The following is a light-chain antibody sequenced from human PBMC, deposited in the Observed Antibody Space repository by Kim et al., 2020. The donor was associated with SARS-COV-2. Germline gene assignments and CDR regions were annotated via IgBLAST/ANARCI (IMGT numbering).Light chain of an antibody. V-gene: IGLV4-69*01. CDR3: QTWGTGWV. CDR1: SGHSSYA. Sequence: QLVLTQSPSASASLGASVKLTCTLSSGHSSYAIAWHQQQPEKGPRYLMKINSDGSHSKGDGIPDRFSGSSSGAERYLTISSLQSEDDADYYCQTWGTGWVFGGGTQLTV. J-gene: IGLJ3*02. CDR2: INSDGSH.